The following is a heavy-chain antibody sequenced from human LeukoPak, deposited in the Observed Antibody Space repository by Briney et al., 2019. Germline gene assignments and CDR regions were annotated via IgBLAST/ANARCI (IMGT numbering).Heavy chain of an antibody. CDR2: IWYDGSNK. V-gene: IGHV3-33*01. Sequence: GGSLRLSCAASGFTFSSYGMHWVRQAPGKGQEWVAVIWYDGSNKYYADSVKGRFTISRDDSKNTLYLQMNSLRAEDTAVYYCARGSNSSGYYENDYWGQGTLVTVSS. CDR3: ARGSNSSGYYENDY. CDR1: GFTFSSYG. D-gene: IGHD3-22*01. J-gene: IGHJ4*02.